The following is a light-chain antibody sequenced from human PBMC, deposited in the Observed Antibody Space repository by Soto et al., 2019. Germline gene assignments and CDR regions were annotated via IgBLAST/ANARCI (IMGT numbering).Light chain of an antibody. V-gene: IGLV2-14*01. CDR2: EVS. J-gene: IGLJ3*02. Sequence: QSALTQXXXVXGSPGQXXXXXXTGTSSXVGXXXYVSWYQXHXGKAPXLMIYEVSNRPSGVSNRFSGSKSGNTASLTISGXXAEDEADYYCSSYTNRGGLWVFGGGTKLTVL. CDR1: SSXVGXXXY. CDR3: SSYTNRGGLWV.